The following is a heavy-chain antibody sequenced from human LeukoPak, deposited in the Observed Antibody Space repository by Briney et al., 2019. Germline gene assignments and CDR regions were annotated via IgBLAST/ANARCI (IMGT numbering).Heavy chain of an antibody. Sequence: GGSLRLSCAASRFTFSNYAMSWVRQAPGKGLEWVSVISDGGDNTDYADAMKGRFTISRDNSKNMMYLQMSSLRAEDTALYYCAKGGDFWSQVWFDPWGQGTLVTVSS. CDR3: AKGGDFWSQVWFDP. CDR1: RFTFSNYA. D-gene: IGHD3-3*01. V-gene: IGHV3-23*01. CDR2: ISDGGDNT. J-gene: IGHJ5*02.